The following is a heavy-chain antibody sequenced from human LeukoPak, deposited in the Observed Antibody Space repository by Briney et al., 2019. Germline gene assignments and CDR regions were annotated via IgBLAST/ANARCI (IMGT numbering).Heavy chain of an antibody. V-gene: IGHV3-53*01. CDR2: IYSGGST. Sequence: GGSLRLSCAASGFTVSSNYMSWVRQAPGKGLEWVSVIYSGGSTYYADSVKGRFTISRDNSKNTLYLQMNSLRAEHTAVYYCARDSRGPYYYYMDVWGKGTTVTVSS. J-gene: IGHJ6*03. CDR3: ARDSRGPYYYYMDV. CDR1: GFTVSSNY.